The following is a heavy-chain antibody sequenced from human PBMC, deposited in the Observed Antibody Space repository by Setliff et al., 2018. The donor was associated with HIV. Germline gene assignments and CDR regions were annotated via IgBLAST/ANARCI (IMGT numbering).Heavy chain of an antibody. V-gene: IGHV4-61*02. CDR3: ARASLPGNHVFFDY. CDR2: IYTTGST. CDR1: GASLTRGYYY. J-gene: IGHJ4*02. Sequence: SETLSLTCTVSGASLTRGYYYWSWIRQPAGKGLEWIGRIYTTGSTNYNSSLQSRVTISADTSRNHFSLRLSSVTAADTAVYYCARASLPGNHVFFDYWGQGRLVTVSS.